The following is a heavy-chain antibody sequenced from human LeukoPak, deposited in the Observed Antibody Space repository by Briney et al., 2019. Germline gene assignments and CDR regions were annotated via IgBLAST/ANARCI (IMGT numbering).Heavy chain of an antibody. CDR2: IYMNGIA. D-gene: IGHD1-14*01. CDR3: ARNRDWYWFFDL. CDR1: GGSSRNDI. Sequence: TSETLSLTCSVSGGSSRNDIGNWIRQPAGKGLEWIGRIYMNGIANYNPSLKSRVTMSLDTSNNQFSLKLYSVTAADTAVYYCARNRDWYWFFDLWRRGTLVTVSS. V-gene: IGHV4-4*07. J-gene: IGHJ2*01.